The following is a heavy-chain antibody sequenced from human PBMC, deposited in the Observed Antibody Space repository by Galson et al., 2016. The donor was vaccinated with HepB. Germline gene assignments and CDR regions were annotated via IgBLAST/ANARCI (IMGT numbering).Heavy chain of an antibody. CDR2: ITDSGGST. Sequence: SLRLSCAASGITFSRYAMNWVRQAPGKGLEWVSTITDSGGSTYLADSVRGRFTISRDNSKSTLYLQMNSLRAEDTAIYYCVRAPALPAPSPWGQGTLVTVSS. V-gene: IGHV3-23*01. J-gene: IGHJ5*02. CDR3: VRAPALPAPSP. CDR1: GITFSRYA. D-gene: IGHD2-2*02.